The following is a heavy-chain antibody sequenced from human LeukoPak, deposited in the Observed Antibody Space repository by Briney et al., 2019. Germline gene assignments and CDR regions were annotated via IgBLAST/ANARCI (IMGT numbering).Heavy chain of an antibody. CDR1: GGSITNYY. CDR2: MHYTGGT. Sequence: SETLSLTCTVSGGSITNYYWSWIRQPPGKGLEWIGYMHYTGGTNYNPSLKSRVAISVDTSKNQFSLRLSSVTAADTAVYYCARHRYFQLWGQGTLVTVSS. CDR3: ARHRYFQL. V-gene: IGHV4-59*08. J-gene: IGHJ1*01.